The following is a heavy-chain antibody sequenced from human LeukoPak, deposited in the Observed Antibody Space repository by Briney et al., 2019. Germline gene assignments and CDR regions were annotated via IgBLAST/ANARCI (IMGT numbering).Heavy chain of an antibody. CDR1: GGSISSYY. V-gene: IGHV4-59*01. CDR3: ARDYSQLSYFDY. D-gene: IGHD2-2*01. Sequence: NPSETLSLTCTVSGGSISSYYWSWIRQPPGKGLEWIGYIYYSGSTNYNPSLKSRVTISVDTSRNQFSLKLSSVTAADTAVYYCARDYSQLSYFDYWGQGTLVTVSS. CDR2: IYYSGST. J-gene: IGHJ4*02.